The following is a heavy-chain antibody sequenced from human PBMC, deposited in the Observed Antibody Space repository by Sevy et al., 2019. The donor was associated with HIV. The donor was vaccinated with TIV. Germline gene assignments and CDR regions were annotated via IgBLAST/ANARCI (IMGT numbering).Heavy chain of an antibody. J-gene: IGHJ4*02. CDR1: GFTFSSYA. V-gene: IGHV3-30-3*01. CDR3: ARDFAAAGTYYFDY. CDR2: ISYDGSNK. Sequence: GGSLRLSCAASGFTFSSYAMHWVRQAPGKGLERVAVISYDGSNKYYADSVKGRFTISRDNSKNTLYLQMNSLRAEDTAVYYCARDFAAAGTYYFDYWCQGTLVTVSS. D-gene: IGHD6-13*01.